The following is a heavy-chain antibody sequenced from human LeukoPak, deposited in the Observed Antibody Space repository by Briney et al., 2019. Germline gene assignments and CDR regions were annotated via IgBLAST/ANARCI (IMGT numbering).Heavy chain of an antibody. D-gene: IGHD1-26*01. CDR1: GYTFTSYD. CDR3: AAYSGSHDAFDI. CDR2: MNPNSGNT. J-gene: IGHJ3*02. V-gene: IGHV1-8*03. Sequence: ASVKVSCKASGYTFTSYDINWVRQATGQGLEWMGWMNPNSGNTGYAQKFQGRDTITRNTSISTAYMELSSLRSEDTAVYYCAAYSGSHDAFDIWGQGTMVTVSS.